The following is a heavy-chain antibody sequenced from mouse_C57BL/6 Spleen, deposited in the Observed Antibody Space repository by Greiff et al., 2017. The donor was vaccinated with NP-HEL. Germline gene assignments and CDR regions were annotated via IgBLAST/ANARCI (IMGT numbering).Heavy chain of an antibody. CDR2: IHPNSGST. D-gene: IGHD1-1*01. J-gene: IGHJ2*01. Sequence: QVQLQQPGAELVKPGASVKLSCKASGYTFTSYWMHWVKQRPGQGLEWIGMIHPNSGSTNYNEKFKSKATLTVDKSSSTAYMQLSSLTSEDSAVYYCARHYYGSSGGFDYWGQGTTLTVSS. V-gene: IGHV1-64*01. CDR1: GYTFTSYW. CDR3: ARHYYGSSGGFDY.